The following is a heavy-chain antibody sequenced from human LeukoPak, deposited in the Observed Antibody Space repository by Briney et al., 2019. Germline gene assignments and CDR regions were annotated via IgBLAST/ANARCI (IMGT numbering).Heavy chain of an antibody. D-gene: IGHD1-26*01. CDR2: IFYSGST. V-gene: IGHV4-39*01. CDR3: ASPTSYSGYYYDPGAFDI. Sequence: PSETLSLTCTVSGGSISRTNYYWGWIRQPPGKGLEWIGSIFYSGSTYYNPSLKSRVTISVDTSKNQFSLKLSSVTAADTAVYFCASPTSYSGYYYDPGAFDIWGQGTRVTVSS. CDR1: GGSISRTNYY. J-gene: IGHJ3*02.